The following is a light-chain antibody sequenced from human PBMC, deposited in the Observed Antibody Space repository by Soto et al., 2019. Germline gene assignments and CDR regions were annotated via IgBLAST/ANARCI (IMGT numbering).Light chain of an antibody. J-gene: IGLJ3*02. Sequence: QLVLTQSPSASASLGASVKLTCTLSSGHTRYAVAWHQQQPGKGPRYLMKVNTDCTHNKGDGIPDRFSGSSSGAERYLTISSLQSVDEADYYCQTWGTGANWVFGGGTKLTVL. CDR3: QTWGTGANWV. CDR1: SGHTRYA. V-gene: IGLV4-69*01. CDR2: VNTDCTH.